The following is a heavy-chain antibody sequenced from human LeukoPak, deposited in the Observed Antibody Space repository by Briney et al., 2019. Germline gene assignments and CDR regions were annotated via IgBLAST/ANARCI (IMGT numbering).Heavy chain of an antibody. CDR3: ARGNFLVVYSSSYFDY. CDR1: GFTFSSYS. D-gene: IGHD6-6*01. CDR2: ISSSSSTV. J-gene: IGHJ4*02. V-gene: IGHV3-48*01. Sequence: GGSLRLSCAASGFTFSSYSMNWVRQAPGKGLEWVSYISSSSSTVYYADSVKGRCTISRDNAKNSLYLQMNSLRAEDTAVYYCARGNFLVVYSSSYFDYWGQGTLVTVSS.